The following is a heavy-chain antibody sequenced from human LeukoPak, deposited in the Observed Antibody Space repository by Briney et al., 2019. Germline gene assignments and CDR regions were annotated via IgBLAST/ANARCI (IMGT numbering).Heavy chain of an antibody. Sequence: PSGXLSLTCTVFGDSVSRSDSYWDWIRQPPGKGLEWIGTIYYSGRTYYSPSLKSRVTISVDTSNNQFSLNLSSVTAADTALYFCARRRYYDSSGYLDWGQGTLVTVSS. CDR1: GDSVSRSDSY. D-gene: IGHD3-22*01. J-gene: IGHJ1*01. CDR3: ARRRYYDSSGYLD. CDR2: IYYSGRT. V-gene: IGHV4-39*01.